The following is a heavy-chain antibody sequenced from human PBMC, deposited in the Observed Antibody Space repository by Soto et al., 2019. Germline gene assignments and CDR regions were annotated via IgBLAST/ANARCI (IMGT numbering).Heavy chain of an antibody. CDR3: ARATTTVTTRPTLGY. CDR1: GFTFNSYW. D-gene: IGHD4-17*01. V-gene: IGHV3-74*01. J-gene: IGHJ4*02. Sequence: EVQLVESGGGLVQPGGSLRLSCAASGFTFNSYWMHWVRQAPGKGLVWVSRIDRDGTDTNYADSVKGRFTISRDNAKNTLFLQMNSLTAEDTAVYYCARATTTVTTRPTLGYWGRGPLVTVSS. CDR2: IDRDGTDT.